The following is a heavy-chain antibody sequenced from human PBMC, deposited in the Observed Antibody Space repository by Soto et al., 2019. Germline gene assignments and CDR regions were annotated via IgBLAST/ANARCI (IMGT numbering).Heavy chain of an antibody. Sequence: WTWIRQPPARGLECIGYIYYSGSTFYNPSLKSRVTISVDTSKNQFSLKLSSVTAADTAVYYCARDGSYRGWVDPWGQGTLVTVSS. D-gene: IGHD1-26*01. J-gene: IGHJ5*02. CDR2: IYYSGST. CDR3: ARDGSYRGWVDP. V-gene: IGHV4-31*02.